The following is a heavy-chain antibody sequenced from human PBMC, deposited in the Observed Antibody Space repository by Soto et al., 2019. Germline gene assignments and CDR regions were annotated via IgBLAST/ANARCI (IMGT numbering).Heavy chain of an antibody. D-gene: IGHD3-3*01. J-gene: IGHJ6*02. CDR1: GFTFSSYG. Sequence: GGSLRLSCAASGFTFSSYGMHWVRQAPGKGLEWVAVISYDGSNKYYADSVKGRFTISRDNSKNTLYLQMNSLRAEDTAVYYCAKAPVLRFLEWFPSLYYYYGMDVWGQGTTVTVSS. CDR3: AKAPVLRFLEWFPSLYYYYGMDV. CDR2: ISYDGSNK. V-gene: IGHV3-30*18.